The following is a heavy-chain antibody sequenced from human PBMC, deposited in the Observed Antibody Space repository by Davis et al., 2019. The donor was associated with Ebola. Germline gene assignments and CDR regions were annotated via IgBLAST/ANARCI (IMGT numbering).Heavy chain of an antibody. CDR1: GYTFTDYN. D-gene: IGHD3/OR15-3a*01. CDR2: INPNSGGT. Sequence: AASVKVSCKASGYTFTDYNMHWVRQAPGQGLEWMGRINPNSGGTIYAQNFQGRVTIARDTSISTVYMELSRLRSDDTAVYYCARDLWTQLSGPNEVMDVWGRGTTVTVSS. J-gene: IGHJ6*04. V-gene: IGHV1-2*06. CDR3: ARDLWTQLSGPNEVMDV.